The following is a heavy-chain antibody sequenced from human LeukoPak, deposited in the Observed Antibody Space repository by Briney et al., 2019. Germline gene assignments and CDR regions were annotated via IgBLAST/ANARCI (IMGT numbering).Heavy chain of an antibody. CDR2: IYYRVTS. D-gene: IGHD3-10*01. CDR3: ARAVGGDGSGSL. J-gene: IGHJ4*02. V-gene: IGHV4-59*01. CDR1: GDSISTYY. Sequence: PSETLSLACTVSGDSISTYYWSWIRQPPGKGLEWIGYIYYRVTSDYNPSLKSRVTMSVDMSTRQISLKLSSVTAADTAVYYCARAVGGDGSGSLWGPGTLVTVSS.